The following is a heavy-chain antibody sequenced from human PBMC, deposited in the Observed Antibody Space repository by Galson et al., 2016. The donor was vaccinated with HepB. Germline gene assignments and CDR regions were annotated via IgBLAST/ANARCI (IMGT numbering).Heavy chain of an antibody. CDR2: INDNGGTT. J-gene: IGHJ4*02. V-gene: IGHV3-64D*09. CDR1: GLTFSRYW. Sequence: SLRLSCAASGLTFSRYWMTWVRQAPGKGLEYVSAINDNGGTTYYADSVKGRFTISRDNSKNTLYLRMSSLRAEDTAVYYCVKTFGYGYGIHFFDCWGQGTLVTVSS. CDR3: VKTFGYGYGIHFFDC. D-gene: IGHD5-18*01.